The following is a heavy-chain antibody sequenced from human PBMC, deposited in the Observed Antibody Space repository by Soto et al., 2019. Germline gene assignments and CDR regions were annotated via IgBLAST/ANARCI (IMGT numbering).Heavy chain of an antibody. CDR1: VDSNSSGGYS. D-gene: IGHD3-22*01. J-gene: IGHJ4*02. CDR3: ARAIPYYDSSGSPPKYFDY. Sequence: PSEALSLPCTVSVDSNSSGGYSWSWILQPPGTALSCIGYIYHTGSTYYSPFLKSRVTISVDRSNNQFSLKLSSVTAADTAVYYCARAIPYYDSSGSPPKYFDYWGQGTLVTVSS. V-gene: IGHV4-30-2*01. CDR2: IYHTGST.